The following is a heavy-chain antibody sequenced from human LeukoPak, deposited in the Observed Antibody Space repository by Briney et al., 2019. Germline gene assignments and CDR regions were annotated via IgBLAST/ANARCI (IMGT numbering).Heavy chain of an antibody. CDR1: GFTFSKYW. J-gene: IGHJ4*02. V-gene: IGHV3-7*01. Sequence: PGGSLRLSCAASGFTFSKYWMSWVRQAPGKGLEWVANIKQDGSEKYYVDSVKGRFTISRDNAKNSLYLQMNSLRAEDTAVYYCAYYHVNEEPPTFWGQGTLVTVSS. D-gene: IGHD1-1*01. CDR2: IKQDGSEK. CDR3: AYYHVNEEPPTF.